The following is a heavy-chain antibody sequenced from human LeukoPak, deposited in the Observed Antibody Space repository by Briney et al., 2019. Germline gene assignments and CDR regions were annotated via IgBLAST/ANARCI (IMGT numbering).Heavy chain of an antibody. J-gene: IGHJ4*02. CDR2: IYYSGSA. D-gene: IGHD3-10*01. CDR3: ARSYGLGNYIDY. V-gene: IGHV4-59*01. Sequence: PSETLSLTCTVSGGSISTYYWSWIRQPPGKGLEWIGYIYYSGSAKYNPSLKSRVTISVDTSKNQFSLKLSSVTAADTAVYYCARSYGLGNYIDYWGQGTLVTVSS. CDR1: GGSISTYY.